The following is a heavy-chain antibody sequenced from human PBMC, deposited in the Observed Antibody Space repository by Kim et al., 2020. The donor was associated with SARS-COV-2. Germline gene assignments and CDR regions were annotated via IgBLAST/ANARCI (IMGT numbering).Heavy chain of an antibody. CDR2: ISGSGGST. Sequence: GGSLRLSCAASGFTFSSYAMSWVRQAPGKGLEWVSAISGSGGSTYYADSVKGRFTISRDNSKNTLYLQMNSLRAEDTAVYYCAKDMGSGWYNYYYGMDVWGQGTTVTVSS. J-gene: IGHJ6*02. D-gene: IGHD6-19*01. CDR3: AKDMGSGWYNYYYGMDV. V-gene: IGHV3-23*01. CDR1: GFTFSSYA.